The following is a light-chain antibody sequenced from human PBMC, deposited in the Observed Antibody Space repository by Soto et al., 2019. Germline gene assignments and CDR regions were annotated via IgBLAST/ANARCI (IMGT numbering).Light chain of an antibody. CDR3: CSYAGSNTYV. CDR2: EGS. Sequence: QSVLTQPASASGSPGQSFTISCTGTSSDVGSYNLVSWYQQHPGKAPKVMIYEGSKRPSGVSNRFSGSKSGNTASLTISGLQAEDEADYYCCSYAGSNTYVFGTGTKLTVL. V-gene: IGLV2-23*01. J-gene: IGLJ1*01. CDR1: SSDVGSYNL.